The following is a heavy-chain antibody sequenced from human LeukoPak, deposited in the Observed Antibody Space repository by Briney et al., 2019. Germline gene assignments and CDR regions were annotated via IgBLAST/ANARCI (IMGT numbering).Heavy chain of an antibody. J-gene: IGHJ5*02. CDR3: AKDPVEMATTYNWFDP. Sequence: GGSLRLSCAASGFTFSSYGMHWVRQAPGKGLEWVAVIWYGGSNKYYADSVKGRFTISRDNSKNTLYLQMNSLRAEDTAVYYCAKDPVEMATTYNWFDPWGQGTLVTVSS. D-gene: IGHD5-24*01. CDR1: GFTFSSYG. CDR2: IWYGGSNK. V-gene: IGHV3-33*06.